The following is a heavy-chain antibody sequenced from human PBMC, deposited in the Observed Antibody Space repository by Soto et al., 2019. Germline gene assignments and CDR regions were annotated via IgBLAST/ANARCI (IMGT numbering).Heavy chain of an antibody. CDR1: GFTFTRYS. CDR2: ISSTTNYI. Sequence: VGSLRLSCAASGFTFTRYSMNWVRQAPGKGLEWVSSISSTTNYIYYADSMKGRFTVSRDNAKNSVYLEMNSLSAEDTAVYYCARESEDLTSNFDYWGQGTLVTVSS. V-gene: IGHV3-21*01. CDR3: ARESEDLTSNFDY. J-gene: IGHJ4*02.